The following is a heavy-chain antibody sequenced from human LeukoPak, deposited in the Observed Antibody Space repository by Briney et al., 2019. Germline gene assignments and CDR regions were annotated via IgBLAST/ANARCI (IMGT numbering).Heavy chain of an antibody. V-gene: IGHV1-2*02. CDR3: ARVRQPTGIAAYSF. J-gene: IGHJ4*02. Sequence: ASVKVSCKASGYTFTGYYMHWVRQVPGQGLEWMGWINPNSGGTNYAQKFQGRVTMTRDTSISTAYMELSRLRSDDTAVYYCARVRQPTGIAAYSFWGQGTLVTVSS. D-gene: IGHD6-13*01. CDR2: INPNSGGT. CDR1: GYTFTGYY.